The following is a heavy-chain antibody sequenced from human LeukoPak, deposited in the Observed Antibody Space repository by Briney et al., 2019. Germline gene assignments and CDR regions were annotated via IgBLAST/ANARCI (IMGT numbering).Heavy chain of an antibody. CDR1: GYTFTSYG. D-gene: IGHD2/OR15-2a*01. Sequence: GASVKVSCKASGYTFTSYGISWVRQAPGQGLEWMGRISAYNGNTNYAQKLQGRVTMTTDTSTSTAYMELRSLRSDGTAVYYCARDLSETDAFDIWGQGTMVTVSS. V-gene: IGHV1-18*01. CDR3: ARDLSETDAFDI. CDR2: ISAYNGNT. J-gene: IGHJ3*02.